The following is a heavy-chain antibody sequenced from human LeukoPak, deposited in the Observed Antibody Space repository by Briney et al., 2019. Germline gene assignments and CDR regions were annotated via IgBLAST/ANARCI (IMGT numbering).Heavy chain of an antibody. V-gene: IGHV3-21*01. CDR1: GFTFSTYT. J-gene: IGHJ6*03. D-gene: IGHD2-2*03. CDR3: ARDFGYCTSTPCPEDYFYFYMDV. Sequence: WGYLRCSGAASGFTFSTYTMNWDRQAPGNELEWVSSITSSSPYIFYADSLKGRFTISRDNAKNSLYLQMNSLRAEDTAVYYCARDFGYCTSTPCPEDYFYFYMDVWGKGTTVTVSS. CDR2: ITSSSPYI.